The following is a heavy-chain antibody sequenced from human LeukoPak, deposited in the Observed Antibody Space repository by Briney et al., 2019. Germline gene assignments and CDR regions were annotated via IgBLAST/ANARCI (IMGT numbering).Heavy chain of an antibody. J-gene: IGHJ4*02. Sequence: GGSLRLSCAASGFTFSSYAMSGVRQAPGKGLEGVSSICYIGGSTYSADSVKGRFTISRDNSKNPLYLQMNSLRAEDTAVYHCAKDQRSIAVAGYFDYWGQGTLVTVSS. CDR1: GFTFSSYA. D-gene: IGHD6-19*01. CDR3: AKDQRSIAVAGYFDY. CDR2: ICYIGGST. V-gene: IGHV3-23*01.